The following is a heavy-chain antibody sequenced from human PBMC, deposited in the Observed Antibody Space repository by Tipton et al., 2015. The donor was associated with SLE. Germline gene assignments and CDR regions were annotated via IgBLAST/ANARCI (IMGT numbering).Heavy chain of an antibody. CDR2: ISHSGST. CDR1: GGSFSGYY. CDR3: ARGFIDPTITRRAFDI. D-gene: IGHD3-3*01. J-gene: IGHJ3*02. V-gene: IGHV4-34*01. Sequence: LRLSCAVYGGSFSGYYWTWIRQPPGKGLEWIGEISHSGSTNSNPSLKSRVTISVYASKNQFSMNLSSMTAADTAVYYCARGFIDPTITRRAFDIWGQGTMVTVSS.